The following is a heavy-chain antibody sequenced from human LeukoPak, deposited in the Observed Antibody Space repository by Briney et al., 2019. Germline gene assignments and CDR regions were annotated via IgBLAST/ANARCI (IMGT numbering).Heavy chain of an antibody. Sequence: GGSLRLSCAASGFRFSSYGMHWVRQAPGKGLEWVSVIYSGDTTYYADSVKGRFTISRDNSKNTLYLQMNSLRAEDTAVYYCARDGYCSSTNCYSRDAFDIWGQGTMVTVSS. CDR2: IYSGDTT. J-gene: IGHJ3*02. CDR1: GFRFSSYG. D-gene: IGHD2-2*02. CDR3: ARDGYCSSTNCYSRDAFDI. V-gene: IGHV3-53*01.